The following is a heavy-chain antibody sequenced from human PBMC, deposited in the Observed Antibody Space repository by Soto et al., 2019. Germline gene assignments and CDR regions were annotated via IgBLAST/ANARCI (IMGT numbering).Heavy chain of an antibody. CDR2: IWYDGSNK. J-gene: IGHJ5*02. Sequence: GSLRLSCAASGFTFSSYGMHWVRQAPGKGLEWVAVIWYDGSNKYYADSVKGRFTISRDNSKNTLYLQMNSLRAEDTAVYYCARGKADNRKFDPWGQGTLVTVSS. CDR1: GFTFSSYG. V-gene: IGHV3-33*01. CDR3: ARGKADNRKFDP. D-gene: IGHD1-1*01.